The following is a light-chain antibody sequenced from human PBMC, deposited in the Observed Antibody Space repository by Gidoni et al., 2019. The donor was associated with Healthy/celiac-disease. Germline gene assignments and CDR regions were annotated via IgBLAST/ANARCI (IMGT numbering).Light chain of an antibody. J-gene: IGKJ1*01. CDR1: QSVSSN. CDR2: GAS. CDR3: QQYNNWPRT. V-gene: IGKV3-15*01. Sequence: EIVMTQSPATLSVSPGERATLPCRASQSVSSNLAWFQQKPGQAPRLLIYGASTRATGVPARFSGSGSGPEFTLTISSLQSEDFAVYYCQQYNNWPRTFGQGTKVEIK.